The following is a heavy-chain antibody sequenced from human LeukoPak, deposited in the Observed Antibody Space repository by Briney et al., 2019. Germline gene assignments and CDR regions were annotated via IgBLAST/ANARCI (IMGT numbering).Heavy chain of an antibody. CDR2: INTNTGNP. V-gene: IGHV7-4-1*02. CDR3: ARAGGWPTLNYYYGMDV. CDR1: GYTFTSYA. Sequence: GASVKVSCKASGYTFTSYAMNWVRQAPGQGLEWMGCINTNTGNPTYAQGFTGRFVFSLDTSVSTAYLQISSLKAEDTAVYYCARAGGWPTLNYYYGMDVWGQGTTVTVSS. D-gene: IGHD1-26*01. J-gene: IGHJ6*02.